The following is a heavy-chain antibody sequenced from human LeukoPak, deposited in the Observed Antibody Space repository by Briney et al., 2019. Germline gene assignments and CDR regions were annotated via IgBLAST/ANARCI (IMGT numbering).Heavy chain of an antibody. CDR2: ISGSSSYI. D-gene: IGHD3-22*01. Sequence: GGSLRLSCAASGFTFSSYSMNWVRQAPGKGLEWVSSISGSSSYIYYADSVKGRFTISRDNAKNSLYLQMNSLRAEDTAVYYCARDYYDSSGYYAPLVDYWGQGTLVTVSS. J-gene: IGHJ4*02. CDR3: ARDYYDSSGYYAPLVDY. V-gene: IGHV3-21*06. CDR1: GFTFSSYS.